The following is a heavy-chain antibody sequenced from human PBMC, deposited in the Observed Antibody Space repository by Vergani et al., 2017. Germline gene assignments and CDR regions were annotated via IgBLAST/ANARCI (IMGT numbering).Heavy chain of an antibody. J-gene: IGHJ4*02. Sequence: QVQLVESGGGVVQRGGSLDLSCATSGFPLSNYDMQWIRPGPGKGLEFVAFIQFDGSNQYYADSVKGRFTLSRDFSKNTLYLQMNSLRTDDTATYYCAKHFRGWGIDYWGQGTQVIVSS. CDR3: AKHFRGWGIDY. D-gene: IGHD3-16*01. CDR1: GFPLSNYD. V-gene: IGHV3-30*02. CDR2: IQFDGSNQ.